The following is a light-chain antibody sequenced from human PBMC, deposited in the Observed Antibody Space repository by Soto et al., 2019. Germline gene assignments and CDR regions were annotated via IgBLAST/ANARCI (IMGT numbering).Light chain of an antibody. J-gene: IGKJ1*01. CDR1: PGIDEH. CDR3: QRYNGAPWT. CDR2: TAS. Sequence: IQMTQSPASLSASVGDRVTITCRASPGIDEHLAWYQQKPGKVPQLMMYTASTLQSGVPSPFSGSGSGTDFTLTISSLQPEDGANDYCQRYNGAPWTFGQGTKVVLK. V-gene: IGKV1-27*01.